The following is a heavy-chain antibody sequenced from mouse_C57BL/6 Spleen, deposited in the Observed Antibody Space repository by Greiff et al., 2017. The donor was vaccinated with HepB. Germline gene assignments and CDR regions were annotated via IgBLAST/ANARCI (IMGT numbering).Heavy chain of an antibody. CDR2: ISDGGSYT. Sequence: EVKLVESGGGLVKPGGSLKLSCAASGFTFSSYAMSWVRQTPEKRLEWVATISDGGSYTYYPDNVKGRFTISRDNAKNNLYLQMSHLKSEDTAMYCCARKTVVAYYYAMDYWGQGTSVTVSS. J-gene: IGHJ4*01. D-gene: IGHD1-1*01. V-gene: IGHV5-4*03. CDR3: ARKTVVAYYYAMDY. CDR1: GFTFSSYA.